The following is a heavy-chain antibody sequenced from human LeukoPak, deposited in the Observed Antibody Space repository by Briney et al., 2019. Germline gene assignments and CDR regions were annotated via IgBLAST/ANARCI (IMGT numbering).Heavy chain of an antibody. CDR3: ARTYDSTAYHF. V-gene: IGHV4-59*08. D-gene: IGHD3-22*01. Sequence: SETLSLTCSVSGGSVTSYYWNWIRQTPDKGLEWIAYIYHSGPTRYNPSLKSRVTISMDTSKNQISLKVASVTAADTGFYYCARTYDSTAYHFWGHGTQVTVSS. CDR2: IYHSGPT. CDR1: GGSVTSYY. J-gene: IGHJ4*01.